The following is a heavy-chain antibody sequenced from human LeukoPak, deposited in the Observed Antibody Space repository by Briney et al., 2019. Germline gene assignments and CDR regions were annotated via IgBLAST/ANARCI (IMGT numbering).Heavy chain of an antibody. D-gene: IGHD3-3*01. Sequence: ASVKVSCKASGYTFTGYYMHWVRQAPGQGLEWMGIINPSGGSTSYAQKFQGRVTMTRDTSTSTVYMELSSLRSEDTAVYYCARDSLYYDFWSGDSRAFDIWGQGTMVTVSS. V-gene: IGHV1-46*01. CDR2: INPSGGST. CDR3: ARDSLYYDFWSGDSRAFDI. J-gene: IGHJ3*02. CDR1: GYTFTGYY.